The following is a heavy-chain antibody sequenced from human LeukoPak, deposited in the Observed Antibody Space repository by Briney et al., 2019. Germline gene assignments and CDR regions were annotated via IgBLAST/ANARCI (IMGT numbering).Heavy chain of an antibody. CDR1: GYTFTVYY. V-gene: IGHV1-2*02. J-gene: IGHJ6*03. CDR2: INPNSVGT. D-gene: IGHD6-13*01. Sequence: ASVTVSCTASGYTFTVYYMHWVRQAPGQGLEWMGWINPNSVGTNYAQRFQGRVTMTRDTSISTVYMELSRLRSDDTAVYYCARAGLGYSSSWDYYYYMDVWGKGTTVTVSS. CDR3: ARAGLGYSSSWDYYYYMDV.